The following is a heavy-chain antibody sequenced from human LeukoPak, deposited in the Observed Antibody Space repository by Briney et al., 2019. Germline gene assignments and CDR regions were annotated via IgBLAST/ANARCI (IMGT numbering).Heavy chain of an antibody. CDR1: GFTFSSYA. D-gene: IGHD2-2*02. J-gene: IGHJ4*02. Sequence: GGSLRLSCAASGFTFSSYAMHWVRQAPGKGLEWVAVISYDGSNKYYADSVKGRFAISRDNSKNTLYLQMNSLRAEDTAVYYCARDRGPDIVVVPAALLNVDIVATRSWALDYSGQGTLVTVSS. V-gene: IGHV3-30*09. CDR3: ARDRGPDIVVVPAALLNVDIVATRSWALDY. CDR2: ISYDGSNK.